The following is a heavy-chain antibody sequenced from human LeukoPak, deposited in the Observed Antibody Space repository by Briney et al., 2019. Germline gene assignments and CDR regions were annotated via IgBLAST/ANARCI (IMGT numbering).Heavy chain of an antibody. J-gene: IGHJ4*02. CDR2: IYSGGNT. V-gene: IGHV3-53*01. Sequence: GGSLRLSCAASGFTVSGKSMSWVRPAPGKGLEWVSVIYSGGNTYYADSVKGRFTISRDNSKNTMYLQMNSLRAEDTAVYYCARVDSSCYYKNYFDYWGQGTLVTVSS. CDR3: ARVDSSCYYKNYFDY. D-gene: IGHD3-22*01. CDR1: GFTVSGKS.